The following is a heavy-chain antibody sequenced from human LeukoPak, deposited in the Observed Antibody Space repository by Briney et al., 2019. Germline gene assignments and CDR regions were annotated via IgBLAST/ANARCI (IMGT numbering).Heavy chain of an antibody. J-gene: IGHJ5*02. V-gene: IGHV1-18*01. Sequence: ASVKVSCKASGYTFTSYGVSWVRQAPGQGLEWMGWISAYNGNTNYAQKLQGRVTMTTDTYTSTAYMELRSLRSDDTAVYYCARDLDGCSSTSCYRWFDPWGRGTLVTVSS. CDR2: ISAYNGNT. CDR1: GYTFTSYG. CDR3: ARDLDGCSSTSCYRWFDP. D-gene: IGHD2-2*01.